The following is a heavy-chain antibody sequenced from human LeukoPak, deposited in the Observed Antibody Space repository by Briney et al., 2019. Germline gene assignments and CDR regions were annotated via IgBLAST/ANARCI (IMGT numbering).Heavy chain of an antibody. CDR1: GFIFSSYE. D-gene: IGHD5-24*01. Sequence: GGSLRLSCAASGFIFSSYELNWVRQAPGKGLEWVSYISSSGSTIYYAHSVKGRFTISRDNAKSSLYLQMNSLRAEDTAVYYCAREAKITDGYTGAIDYWGQGTLVTVSS. CDR3: AREAKITDGYTGAIDY. CDR2: ISSSGSTI. V-gene: IGHV3-48*03. J-gene: IGHJ4*02.